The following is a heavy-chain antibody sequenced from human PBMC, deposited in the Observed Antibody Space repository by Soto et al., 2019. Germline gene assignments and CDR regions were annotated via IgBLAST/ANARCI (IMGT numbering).Heavy chain of an antibody. J-gene: IGHJ2*01. CDR1: GYTFTYRY. Sequence: QMQLVQSGAEVKKTGSSVKVSCKASGYTFTYRYLHWVRQAPGQALEWMGWIKPFTGNTNYAQKFQDRVTITRDRSMSTAYMELSSLRSEDTAMYYCASPTISAAGPAWYFDLWGRGTLVTVSS. CDR2: IKPFTGNT. V-gene: IGHV1-45*02. D-gene: IGHD6-13*01. CDR3: ASPTISAAGPAWYFDL.